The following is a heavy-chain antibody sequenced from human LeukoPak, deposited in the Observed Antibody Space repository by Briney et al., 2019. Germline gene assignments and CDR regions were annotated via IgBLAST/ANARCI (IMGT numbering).Heavy chain of an antibody. Sequence: RPGGSLRLSCVASGFTFRDYYMSWVNQAPGKGLEWVSSISSSSTYIYYADSVKGRFTISRDNSKNSLYLQMNSLRAEDTAVYYCAREGPTAALYDCWGQGTLVTVSS. CDR2: ISSSSTYI. D-gene: IGHD2-8*01. J-gene: IGHJ4*02. CDR3: AREGPTAALYDC. CDR1: GFTFRDYY. V-gene: IGHV3-21*01.